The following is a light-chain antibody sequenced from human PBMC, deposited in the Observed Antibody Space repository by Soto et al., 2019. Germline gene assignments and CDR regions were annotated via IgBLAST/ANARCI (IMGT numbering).Light chain of an antibody. Sequence: QSVLSPPSSASGSPGQSVTISCTGASSDVGGYSYVSWYQQHPGKAPKLMIYEVSKRRSGVPDRFSGSKSGNTASLTVSGLQAEDEADYYCRSYGGSHNLVFGGGTKLTVL. CDR2: EVS. V-gene: IGLV2-8*01. J-gene: IGLJ2*01. CDR3: RSYGGSHNLV. CDR1: SSDVGGYSY.